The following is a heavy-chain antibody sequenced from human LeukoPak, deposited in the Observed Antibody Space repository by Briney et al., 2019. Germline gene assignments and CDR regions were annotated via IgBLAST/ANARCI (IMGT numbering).Heavy chain of an antibody. D-gene: IGHD4-17*01. Sequence: SEALSLTCAVYGGSFSGYYWGWIRQPPGKGLEWIGEINHSGSTNYNPSLKSRVTISVDTSKNQFSLKLSSVTAADTAVYYCARMTTGHWYFDLWGRGTLVTASS. V-gene: IGHV4-34*01. J-gene: IGHJ2*01. CDR1: GGSFSGYY. CDR2: INHSGST. CDR3: ARMTTGHWYFDL.